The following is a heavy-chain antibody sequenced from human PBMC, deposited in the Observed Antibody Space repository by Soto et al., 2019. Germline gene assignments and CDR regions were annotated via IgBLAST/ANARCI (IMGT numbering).Heavy chain of an antibody. CDR3: ARVEGYYGSGALGL. Sequence: SETLSLTCTVSGGSVSSGSYYWSWIRQPPGKGLEWIGYIYYSGSTNYNPSLKSRVTISVDTSKNQFSLKLSSVGAADTAVYYCARVEGYYGSGALGLWGQGTLVTVSS. CDR2: IYYSGST. D-gene: IGHD3-10*01. J-gene: IGHJ4*02. CDR1: GGSVSSGSYY. V-gene: IGHV4-61*01.